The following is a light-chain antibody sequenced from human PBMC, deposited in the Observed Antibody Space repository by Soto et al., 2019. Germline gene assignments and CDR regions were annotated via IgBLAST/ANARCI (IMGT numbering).Light chain of an antibody. Sequence: QSALTQPASVSASPGQSIAISCSGTSSDVGAYDYVSWYQHHPGKAPKLIIYEVTYRPSGVSNRFSASKSGNTASLTISGLRAEDEADYYCSSYTRSSTDVFGTGTKVTVL. CDR1: SSDVGAYDY. CDR2: EVT. J-gene: IGLJ1*01. CDR3: SSYTRSSTDV. V-gene: IGLV2-14*01.